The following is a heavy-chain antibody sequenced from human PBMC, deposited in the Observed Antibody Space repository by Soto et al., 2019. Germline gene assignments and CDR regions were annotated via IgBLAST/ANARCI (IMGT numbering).Heavy chain of an antibody. V-gene: IGHV1-18*01. CDR1: GYTFTSYG. Sequence: ASVKVSCKASGYTFTSYGISWVRQAPGQGLEWMGWISAYNGNTNYAQKLQGSVTMTTDTSTSTAYMELRSLRSDDTAVYYCARVFHYGDYSDAFDIWGQGTMVTVSS. J-gene: IGHJ3*02. CDR3: ARVFHYGDYSDAFDI. D-gene: IGHD4-17*01. CDR2: ISAYNGNT.